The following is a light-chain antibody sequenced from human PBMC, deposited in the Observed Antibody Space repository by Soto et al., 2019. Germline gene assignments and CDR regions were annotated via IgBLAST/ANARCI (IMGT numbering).Light chain of an antibody. CDR1: KLGDKY. V-gene: IGLV3-1*01. J-gene: IGLJ2*01. Sequence: SYELTQPPSESVSPGQTASITCSGDKLGDKYTCWYQQKPGQSPVLVIFQDNTRPSGIPERFSGSNSGNTATLTISGTQAIDEADYYCQARDSSTVIFGGGTKLTLL. CDR2: QDN. CDR3: QARDSSTVI.